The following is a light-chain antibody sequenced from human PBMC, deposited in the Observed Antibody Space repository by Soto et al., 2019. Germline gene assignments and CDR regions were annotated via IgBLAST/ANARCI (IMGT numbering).Light chain of an antibody. J-gene: IGKJ4*02. CDR1: QSVTSN. CDR2: GAS. Sequence: EIVMTPSPATLSVSPGERATLSCRASQSVTSNLAWYQQKPGQAPRLPIYGASTRATGIPARFSGSGSGTEFTLTLSRLRSEDFAVYSWQQYNNWPPLTFGGGTKVEIK. CDR3: QQYNNWPPLT. V-gene: IGKV3-15*01.